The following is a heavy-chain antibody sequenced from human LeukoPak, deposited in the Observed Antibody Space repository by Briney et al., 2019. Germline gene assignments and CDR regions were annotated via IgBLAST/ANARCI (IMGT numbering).Heavy chain of an antibody. Sequence: SETLTLTCTVSAGSISSSSYYLGWLRQPPGRAMESVESSHYSGTTYYTSSLTSRVTISADTSKSQFSLRLSSVAAADTAVYYCAILGRAGSYFASWGQGTVVTVSS. CDR3: AILGRAGSYFAS. D-gene: IGHD2-15*01. CDR1: AGSISSSSYY. CDR2: SHYSGTT. J-gene: IGHJ4*02. V-gene: IGHV4-39*07.